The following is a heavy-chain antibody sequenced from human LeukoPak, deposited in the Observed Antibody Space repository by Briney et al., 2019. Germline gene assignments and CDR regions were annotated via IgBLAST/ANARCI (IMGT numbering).Heavy chain of an antibody. J-gene: IGHJ6*02. CDR1: GFTFSSYS. CDR3: ARGHYGLDV. V-gene: IGHV3-21*04. Sequence: GGSPRLSCAASGFTFSSYSMNWVRQAPGKGLEWVSSISSSSSYIYYADSVKGRFTISRDNAKNSLYLQVNSLRADDTAVYYCARGHYGLDVWGQGTTVSVSS. CDR2: ISSSSSYI.